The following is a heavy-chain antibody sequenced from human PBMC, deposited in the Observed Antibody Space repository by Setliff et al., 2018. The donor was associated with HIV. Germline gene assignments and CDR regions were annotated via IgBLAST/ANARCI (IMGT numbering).Heavy chain of an antibody. V-gene: IGHV1-2*02. CDR2: IRPNSGGT. Sequence: ASVKVSCEASGYTFSNYYVHWVRQAPGQGLEWMGWIRPNSGGTNFAQKFLGRVTMTRDTSISTAYLELSSLTSDDTAVYYCARVLAGLNWFGPWGQGTLVTVS. CDR1: GYTFSNYY. CDR3: ARVLAGLNWFGP. J-gene: IGHJ5*02. D-gene: IGHD2-15*01.